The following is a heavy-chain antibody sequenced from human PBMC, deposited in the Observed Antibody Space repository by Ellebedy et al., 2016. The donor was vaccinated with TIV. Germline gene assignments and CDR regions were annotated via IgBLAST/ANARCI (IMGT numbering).Heavy chain of an antibody. D-gene: IGHD3-22*01. V-gene: IGHV4-34*01. CDR1: RGSFSGYY. CDR3: ARENREGYYDYTGPLDH. Sequence: SETLSLXXAVFRGSFSGYYWSWIRQPPGKELEWIGEINHSGSTNYNPSLKSRVTISIDTAKNQFSLKLNSVTAADTAVYYCARENREGYYDYTGPLDHWGQGTLVTVSS. CDR2: INHSGST. J-gene: IGHJ4*02.